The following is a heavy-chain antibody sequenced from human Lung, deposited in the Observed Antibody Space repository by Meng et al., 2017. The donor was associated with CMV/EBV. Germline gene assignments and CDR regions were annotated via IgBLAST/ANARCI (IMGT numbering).Heavy chain of an antibody. V-gene: IGHV1-46*01. Sequence: SCKASGYTFTTCYVHGGRQAPGQGLEWMGIINPSGGDTSCAKRFQGRGIMTRDTSTSTVDMELSSLRSEDTAMYYCARANYFEGFDPWGQGTLVTVSS. CDR3: ARANYFEGFDP. CDR2: INPSGGDT. CDR1: GYTFTTCY. D-gene: IGHD2/OR15-2a*01. J-gene: IGHJ5*02.